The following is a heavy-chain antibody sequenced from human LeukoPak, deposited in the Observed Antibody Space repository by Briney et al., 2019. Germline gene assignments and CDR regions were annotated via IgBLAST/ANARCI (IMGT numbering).Heavy chain of an antibody. CDR2: IYHSGNT. V-gene: IGHV4-38-2*01. J-gene: IGHJ4*02. CDR1: GYSISSGYY. Sequence: PSEILSLTCAVSGYSISSGYYWGWIRQPPGKGLEWIGSIYHSGNTYYNPSLKSRLTISVDTPRNQFSLKLRSVTAADTAVYYCARGGTRITIVGVVINDFDYWGQGTLVTVSS. CDR3: ARGGTRITIVGVVINDFDY. D-gene: IGHD3-3*01.